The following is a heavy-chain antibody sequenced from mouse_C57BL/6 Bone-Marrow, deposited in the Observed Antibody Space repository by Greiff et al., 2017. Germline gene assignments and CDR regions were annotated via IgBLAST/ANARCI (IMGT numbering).Heavy chain of an antibody. CDR1: GFTFSDYY. V-gene: IGHV5-12*01. CDR2: ISNGGGST. D-gene: IGHD4-1*01. Sequence: DVHLVESGGGLVQPGGSLKLSCAASGFTFSDYYMYWVRQTPEKRLEWVAYISNGGGSTYYPDTVKGRFTISRDNAKNTLYLQMSRLKSEDTAMYYSARHELGRGFADWGQGTLVTVSA. CDR3: ARHELGRGFAD. J-gene: IGHJ3*01.